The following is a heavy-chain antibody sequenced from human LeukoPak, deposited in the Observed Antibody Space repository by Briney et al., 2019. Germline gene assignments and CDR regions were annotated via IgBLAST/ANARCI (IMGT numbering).Heavy chain of an antibody. CDR2: NSGSGGST. V-gene: IGHV3-23*01. CDR1: GFTFSSYA. D-gene: IGHD3-22*01. J-gene: IGHJ4*02. CDR3: ALSGYYYDSSGYYYFGY. Sequence: GGSLRLSCAASGFTFSSYAMSWVRQAPGKGLEWVSANSGSGGSTYYADSVKGRFTISRDNSKNTLYLQMNSLRAEDTAVYYCALSGYYYDSSGYYYFGYWGQGTLVTVSS.